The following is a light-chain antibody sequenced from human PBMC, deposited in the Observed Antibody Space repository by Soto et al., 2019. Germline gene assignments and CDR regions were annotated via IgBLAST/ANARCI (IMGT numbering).Light chain of an antibody. J-gene: IGKJ2*01. Sequence: EIVLTQSPGTLSLSPGERATLSCRVSQSVSNNYLAWYQQKPGQAPRLLIYGASTRATATPARFSGSGSGTEFTLTISSLQSEDFAVYYCQQYNVWPYTFGQGTKVDIK. CDR3: QQYNVWPYT. CDR1: QSVSNN. CDR2: GAS. V-gene: IGKV3-15*01.